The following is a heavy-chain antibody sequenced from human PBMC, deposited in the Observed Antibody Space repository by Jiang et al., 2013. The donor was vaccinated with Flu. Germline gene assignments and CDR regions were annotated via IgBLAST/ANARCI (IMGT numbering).Heavy chain of an antibody. CDR1: GGSISSFY. CDR3: ARGLPLYFDY. CDR2: IYYSGST. V-gene: IGHV4-59*13. Sequence: LLKPSETLSLTCTVSGGSISSFYWSWIRQPPGKGLEWIGYIYYSGSTNYNPSLKSRVTISVDTSKNQFSLKLSSVTAADTAVYYCARGLPLYFDYWGQGTLVTVSS. J-gene: IGHJ4*02.